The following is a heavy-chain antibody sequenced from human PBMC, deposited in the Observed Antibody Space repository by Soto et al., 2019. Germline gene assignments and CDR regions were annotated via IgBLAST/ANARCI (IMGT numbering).Heavy chain of an antibody. D-gene: IGHD3-9*01. CDR3: ARVGDTYDILTGYYRRRNWFDP. CDR1: GYTFTSYG. Sequence: QVQLVQSGAEVKKPGASVKVSCKASGYTFTSYGISWVRQAPGQGLEWMGWISAYNGNTNYAQKLQGRVTMTTDTSTSTAYMELRSLRSDDTAVYYCARVGDTYDILTGYYRRRNWFDPWGQGTLVTVSS. J-gene: IGHJ5*02. CDR2: ISAYNGNT. V-gene: IGHV1-18*01.